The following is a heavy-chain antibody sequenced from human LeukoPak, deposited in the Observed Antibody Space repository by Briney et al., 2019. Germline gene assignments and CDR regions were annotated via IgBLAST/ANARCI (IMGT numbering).Heavy chain of an antibody. J-gene: IGHJ3*02. V-gene: IGHV3-7*01. CDR1: GFPFSSYW. Sequence: GGSLRLSCAASGFPFSSYWMAWVRQAPGKGLEWVASIKQDGGETFYVDSVKGRFTISRDNSKNTLYLQMNSLRAEDTAVYYCARDYLTTLAFDIWGQGTMVTVSS. CDR2: IKQDGGET. D-gene: IGHD4/OR15-4a*01. CDR3: ARDYLTTLAFDI.